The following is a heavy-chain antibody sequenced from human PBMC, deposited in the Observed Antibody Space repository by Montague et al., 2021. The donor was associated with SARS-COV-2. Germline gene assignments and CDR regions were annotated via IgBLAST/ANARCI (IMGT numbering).Heavy chain of an antibody. V-gene: IGHV4-4*02. Sequence: SETLSLTCAVSGGSISSSNWWSWVRQPPGKGLEWIGEIYHSGSTNYNPSLKSRVTISVDKSKNQFSLKLSSVAAADTAVYYCAATYYYGSGFDYWGQGTLVTVSS. CDR2: IYHSGST. J-gene: IGHJ4*02. CDR1: GGSISSSNW. D-gene: IGHD3-10*01. CDR3: AATYYYGSGFDY.